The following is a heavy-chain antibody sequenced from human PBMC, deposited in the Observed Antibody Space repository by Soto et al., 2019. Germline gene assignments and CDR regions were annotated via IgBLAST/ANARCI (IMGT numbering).Heavy chain of an antibody. D-gene: IGHD3-16*02. CDR3: AKTATYDYVWGDYRYFFDH. Sequence: XGSLRLSFGASGFPLNTHCMSWVRQAPGKGLEWVSGISGGGDRTQYADGVKGRFTISRDNSKNTVDLQMTSLRAEDTATYYCAKTATYDYVWGDYRYFFDHWGQGTVVTVSS. CDR1: GFPLNTHC. V-gene: IGHV3-23*01. J-gene: IGHJ4*02. CDR2: ISGGGDRT.